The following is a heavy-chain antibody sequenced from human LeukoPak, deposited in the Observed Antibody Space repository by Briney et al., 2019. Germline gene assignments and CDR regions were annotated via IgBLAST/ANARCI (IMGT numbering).Heavy chain of an antibody. V-gene: IGHV1-2*06. CDR2: INPNSGGT. D-gene: IGHD2-2*01. Sequence: GASVKVSCKASGYTFTGYYIHWVRQAPGQGLEWMGRINPNSGGTDYAQKFQGRITMTRDTSISTAYMELSRLRSDDTAVYYCAGRLGYCGSRNCPSPWGQGTMVTVSS. CDR1: GYTFTGYY. CDR3: AGRLGYCGSRNCPSP. J-gene: IGHJ3*01.